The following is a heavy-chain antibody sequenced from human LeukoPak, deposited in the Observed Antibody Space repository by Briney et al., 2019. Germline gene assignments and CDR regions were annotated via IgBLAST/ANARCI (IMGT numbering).Heavy chain of an antibody. CDR1: GGSISSSSYY. CDR2: IYYSGST. J-gene: IGHJ6*02. V-gene: IGHV4-39*07. D-gene: IGHD3-3*01. CDR3: ARRPFWSGYSRYYYYYGMDV. Sequence: SETLSLTCTVSGGSISSSSYYWGWIRQPPGKGLEWIGSIYYSGSTYYNPSLKSRVTISVDTSKNQFSLKLSSVTAADTAVYYCARRPFWSGYSRYYYYYGMDVWGQGTTVTVSS.